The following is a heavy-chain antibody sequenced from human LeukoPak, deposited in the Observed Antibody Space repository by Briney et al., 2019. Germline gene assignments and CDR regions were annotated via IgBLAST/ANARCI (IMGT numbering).Heavy chain of an antibody. CDR1: GFTFDDYA. V-gene: IGHV3-9*03. CDR3: AKEEVLSNAFDI. J-gene: IGHJ3*02. CDR2: ISWNSGSI. Sequence: PGRSLRLSCAASGFTFDDYAMHWVRQAPGKGLEWVSGISWNSGSIGYADSVKGRFTISRDNAKNSLYLQMNSLRAEDMAFYYCAKEEVLSNAFDIWGQGTRVTVSS. D-gene: IGHD4/OR15-4a*01.